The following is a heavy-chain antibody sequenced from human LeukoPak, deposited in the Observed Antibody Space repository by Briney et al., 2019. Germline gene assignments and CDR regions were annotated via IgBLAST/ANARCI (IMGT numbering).Heavy chain of an antibody. CDR2: IYYSGST. D-gene: IGHD1-26*01. V-gene: IGHV4-30-4*01. Sequence: PSQTLSLTCTVSGGSTSSGDYYWSWIRQPPGKGLEWIGYIYYSGSTYYNPSLKSRVTISVDTSKNQFSLKLSSVTAADTAVYYCAGVSKVGATHGGSFDIWGQGTMVTVSS. CDR1: GGSTSSGDYY. J-gene: IGHJ3*02. CDR3: AGVSKVGATHGGSFDI.